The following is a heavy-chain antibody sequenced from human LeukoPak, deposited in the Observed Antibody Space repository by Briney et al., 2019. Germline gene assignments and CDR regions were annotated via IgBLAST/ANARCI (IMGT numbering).Heavy chain of an antibody. D-gene: IGHD2-15*01. CDR1: GFTFDDYA. Sequence: PGVSVRLFCAASGFTFDDYAMHWVRHAPGKGLEEVSSITWNSGNIDYAESVKGRFTISRDNAKNSLYLQMNSLGTDDTAVYYCAREGYSGKFDYWGQGTLVTVSS. V-gene: IGHV3-9*01. CDR3: AREGYSGKFDY. CDR2: ITWNSGNI. J-gene: IGHJ4*02.